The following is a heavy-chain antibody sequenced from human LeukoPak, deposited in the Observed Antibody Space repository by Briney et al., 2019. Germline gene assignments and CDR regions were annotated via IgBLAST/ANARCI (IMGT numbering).Heavy chain of an antibody. J-gene: IGHJ5*02. CDR2: IDPSDSYT. V-gene: IGHV5-10-1*01. Sequence: GESLKISCKGSGYSFTTYWISWVRQMPGKGLEWMGRIDPSDSYTNYSPSFQGHVTISADKSISTAYLQWSSLRASDTAMYYCANTYYHDSSAYYPNWFDPWGQGTLVTVFS. CDR3: ANTYYHDSSAYYPNWFDP. D-gene: IGHD3-22*01. CDR1: GYSFTTYW.